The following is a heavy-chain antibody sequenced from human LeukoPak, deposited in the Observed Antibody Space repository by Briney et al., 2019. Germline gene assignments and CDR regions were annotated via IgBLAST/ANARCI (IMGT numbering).Heavy chain of an antibody. CDR2: INHSGST. Sequence: GSLRLSCAASGFTFSSYWMSWVRQAPGKGLEWVGEINHSGSTNYNPSLKSRATISVDTSKNQFSLKLSSVTAADTAVYYCARGVYDCWSGYPNWFDPWGQGTLVTVSS. D-gene: IGHD3-3*01. J-gene: IGHJ5*02. CDR1: GFTFSSYW. CDR3: ARGVYDCWSGYPNWFDP. V-gene: IGHV4-34*01.